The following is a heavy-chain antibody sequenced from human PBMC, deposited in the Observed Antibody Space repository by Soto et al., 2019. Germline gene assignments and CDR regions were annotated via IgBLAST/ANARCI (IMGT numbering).Heavy chain of an antibody. D-gene: IGHD4-17*01. CDR1: GYTFTSYD. V-gene: IGHV1-8*01. CDR3: AIGYGDYAYYYYMDV. J-gene: IGHJ6*03. CDR2: MNPNSGNT. Sequence: AASVKVSCKASGYTFTSYDINWVRQATGQGLEWMGWMNPNSGNTGYAQKFQGRVTMTRNTSISTAYMELSSLRSEDTAVYYCAIGYGDYAYYYYMDVWGKGTTVTVSS.